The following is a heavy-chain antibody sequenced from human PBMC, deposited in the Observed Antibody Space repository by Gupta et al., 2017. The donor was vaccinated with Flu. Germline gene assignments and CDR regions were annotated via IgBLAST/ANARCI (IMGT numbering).Heavy chain of an antibody. CDR1: GYTFTKHW. V-gene: IGHV5-51*03. D-gene: IGHD6-13*01. CDR2: VFPDDSDT. J-gene: IGHJ4*02. Sequence: EVHLVQSGAEVKKPGESLKISCKSSGYTFTKHWIAWVRQMPGKGLEWMGSVFPDDSDTRYSPSFQGQVRIPADKSINTAYLQWSXLXTSDTAXYFCARGHSRWYQYYFDSWGPGTLVIVSS. CDR3: ARGHSRWYQYYFDS.